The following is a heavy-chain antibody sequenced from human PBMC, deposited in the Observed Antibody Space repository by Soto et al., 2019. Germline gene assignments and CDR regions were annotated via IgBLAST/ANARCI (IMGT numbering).Heavy chain of an antibody. Sequence: GGSLRLSCAASGFTFSSYAMSWVRQAPGKGLEWVSAISGSGGSTYYADSVKGRFTISRDNSKNTLYLQMNSLRAEDTAVYYCANVVESGYETAPNYYFDYWGQGTLVTVSS. CDR2: ISGSGGST. J-gene: IGHJ4*02. V-gene: IGHV3-23*01. CDR3: ANVVESGYETAPNYYFDY. D-gene: IGHD5-12*01. CDR1: GFTFSSYA.